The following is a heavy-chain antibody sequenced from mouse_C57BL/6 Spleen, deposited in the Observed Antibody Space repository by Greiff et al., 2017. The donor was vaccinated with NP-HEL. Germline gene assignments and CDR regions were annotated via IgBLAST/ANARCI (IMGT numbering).Heavy chain of an antibody. J-gene: IGHJ3*01. D-gene: IGHD2-3*01. Sequence: EVKLVESGGGLVKPGGSLKLSCAASGFTFSSYAMSWVRQTPEKRLEWVATISDGGSYTYYPDNVKGRFTISRDNAKNNLYLQMSHLKSEDTAMYYCARDHDGYYLAYWGQGTLVTVSA. V-gene: IGHV5-4*01. CDR3: ARDHDGYYLAY. CDR2: ISDGGSYT. CDR1: GFTFSSYA.